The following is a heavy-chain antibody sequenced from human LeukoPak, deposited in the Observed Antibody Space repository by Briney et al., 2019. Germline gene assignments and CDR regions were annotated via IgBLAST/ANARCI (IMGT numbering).Heavy chain of an antibody. J-gene: IGHJ4*02. CDR3: ARGVPRHYIAAAGALGY. V-gene: IGHV4-34*01. Sequence: SQTLSLTCAVYGGSFSGYYWSWIRQPPEKGLEWIGEINHSGSTNYDPSLKSRVTISGDTSKNQFSLNLSSVTAADTAVYYCARGVPRHYIAAAGALGYWGQGTLVTVSS. CDR1: GGSFSGYY. CDR2: INHSGST. D-gene: IGHD6-13*01.